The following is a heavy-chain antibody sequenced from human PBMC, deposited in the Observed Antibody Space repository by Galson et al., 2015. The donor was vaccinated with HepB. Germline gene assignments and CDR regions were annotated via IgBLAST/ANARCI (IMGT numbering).Heavy chain of an antibody. D-gene: IGHD4-17*01. CDR2: INPNSGGT. CDR1: GYTFTDYY. CDR3: VSGARSIDYGVDEKYFDY. J-gene: IGHJ4*02. V-gene: IGHV1-2*04. Sequence: SVKVSCKASGYTFTDYYMHWVRQAPGQGLEWMGWINPNSGGTNYAQKFQGWVTMTRDTSISTAYMELSRLTSDDTAVYYCVSGARSIDYGVDEKYFDYWGQGTLVTVSS.